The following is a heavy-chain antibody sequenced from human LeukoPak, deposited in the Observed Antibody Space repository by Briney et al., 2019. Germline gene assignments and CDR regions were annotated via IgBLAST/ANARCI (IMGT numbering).Heavy chain of an antibody. J-gene: IGHJ4*02. V-gene: IGHV1-8*01. CDR1: GYTFTSYD. CDR3: ARVSYGSGSYYRY. CDR2: MNPNSGNT. D-gene: IGHD3-10*01. Sequence: ASVKVSCKASGYTFTSYDINWVRQATGQGFEWMGWMNPNSGNTGYAQKFQGRVTMTRNTSISTAYMELSSLRSEDTAVYYCARVSYGSGSYYRYWGQGTLVTVSS.